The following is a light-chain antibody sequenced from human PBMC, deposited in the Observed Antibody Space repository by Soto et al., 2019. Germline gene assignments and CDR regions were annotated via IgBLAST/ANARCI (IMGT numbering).Light chain of an antibody. CDR1: QCVSSY. V-gene: IGKV3-11*01. Sequence: EIVLTQSPATLSLSPGESATLPRTASQCVSSYLAWYQPTPGQAPRLLIYDVSNRATGIPARFSGSGSGTDFTLTISSLESEDFAVYYGQQYKNWLTWPFGQGTKVDI. CDR2: DVS. J-gene: IGKJ1*01. CDR3: QQYKNWLTWP.